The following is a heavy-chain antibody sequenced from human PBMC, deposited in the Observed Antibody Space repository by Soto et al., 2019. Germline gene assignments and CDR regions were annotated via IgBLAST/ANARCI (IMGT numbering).Heavy chain of an antibody. CDR1: GYSFSSYW. D-gene: IGHD6-6*01. Sequence: GESLKIYCQGSGYSFSSYWIGWVRQMPGKGLEWMGIIYPVDSDTRYSPSFQGQVTISADKSISTAYLQWSSLKASDTAMYYCVSQTHPGSSSHGLHFWGQGTLVTVSS. J-gene: IGHJ4*02. CDR2: IYPVDSDT. CDR3: VSQTHPGSSSHGLHF. V-gene: IGHV5-51*01.